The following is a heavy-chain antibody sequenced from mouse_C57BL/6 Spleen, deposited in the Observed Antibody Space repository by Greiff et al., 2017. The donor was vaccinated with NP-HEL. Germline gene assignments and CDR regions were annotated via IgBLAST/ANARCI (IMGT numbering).Heavy chain of an antibody. Sequence: VQLKESGAELVKPGASVKISCKASGYAFSSYWMNWVKQRPGKGLEWIGQIYPGDGDTNYNGKFKGKATLTADKSSSTAYMQLSSLTSEDSAVYFCARSLNWSWFAYWGQGTLVTVSA. CDR2: IYPGDGDT. D-gene: IGHD4-1*01. J-gene: IGHJ3*01. V-gene: IGHV1-80*01. CDR3: ARSLNWSWFAY. CDR1: GYAFSSYW.